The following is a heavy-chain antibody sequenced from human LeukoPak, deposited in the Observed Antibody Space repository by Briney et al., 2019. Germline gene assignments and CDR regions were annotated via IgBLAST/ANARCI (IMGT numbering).Heavy chain of an antibody. CDR3: ARRAEELLTGGNYYYYYGMDV. CDR2: IYYSGST. CDR1: GGSISSSSYY. D-gene: IGHD1-26*01. J-gene: IGHJ6*02. Sequence: SETLSLTCTVSGGSISSSSYYWGWIRQPPGKGLEWIGSIYYSGSTYYNPPLKSRVTISVDTSKNQFSLKLSSVTAADTAVYYCARRAEELLTGGNYYYYYGMDVWGQGTTVTVSS. V-gene: IGHV4-39*01.